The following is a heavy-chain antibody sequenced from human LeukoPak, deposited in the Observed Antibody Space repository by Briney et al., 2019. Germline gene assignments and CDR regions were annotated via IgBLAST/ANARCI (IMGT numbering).Heavy chain of an antibody. V-gene: IGHV3-7*01. CDR3: ARDSYGSGSYSHFDN. J-gene: IGHJ4*02. CDR1: GFTFRSYW. D-gene: IGHD3-10*01. CDR2: IKEDGSQT. Sequence: GGSLRLSCAVSGFTFRSYWMSWVRQAPGKGLEWVANIKEDGSQTYYVDSVRGRFTISRDNAKNSLFLQMSTLRAEDTAVYYCARDSYGSGSYSHFDNWGQGTLVTVSS.